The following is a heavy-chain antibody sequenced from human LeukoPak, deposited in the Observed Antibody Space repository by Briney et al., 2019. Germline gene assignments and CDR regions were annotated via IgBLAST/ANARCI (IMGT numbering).Heavy chain of an antibody. V-gene: IGHV1-2*02. CDR1: GYTFTGYY. Sequence: ASVKVSCKASGYTFTGYYMHWVRQAPGQGLKWMGWINPNSGGTNYAQKFQGRVTMTRDTSISTAYMELSRLRSDDTAVYYCAKDIVLGDSGSYYSPTFDYWGQGTLVTVSS. D-gene: IGHD1-26*01. J-gene: IGHJ4*02. CDR2: INPNSGGT. CDR3: AKDIVLGDSGSYYSPTFDY.